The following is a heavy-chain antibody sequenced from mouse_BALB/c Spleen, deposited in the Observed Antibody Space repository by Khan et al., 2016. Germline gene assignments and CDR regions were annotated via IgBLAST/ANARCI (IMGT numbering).Heavy chain of an antibody. Sequence: QVQLKQSGPGLVVPSQSLSITCTVSGFSLTGYGVNWVRQPPGKGLEWLGKIWGDGRTDYNSARKSRVSISKDNSKSQVFLKMNSLQTDDTANYYCSSDYDGFAYWGQGTLVIVSA. J-gene: IGHJ3*01. CDR3: SSDYDGFAY. D-gene: IGHD2-12*01. V-gene: IGHV2-6-7*01. CDR2: IWGDGRT. CDR1: GFSLTGYG.